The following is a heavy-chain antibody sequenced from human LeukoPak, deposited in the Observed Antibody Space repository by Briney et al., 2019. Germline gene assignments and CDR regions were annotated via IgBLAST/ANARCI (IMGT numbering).Heavy chain of an antibody. CDR2: INHSGST. CDR1: GGSFSGYY. J-gene: IGHJ4*02. Sequence: PSETLSLTCAVYGGSFSGYYWSWIRQPPGKGLEWIGEINHSGSTNYNPSLKSRVTISVDTSKNQFSLKLSSVTAADTAVYYCARARFRQVGADYWGQGTLVTVSS. D-gene: IGHD1-26*01. V-gene: IGHV4-34*01. CDR3: ARARFRQVGADY.